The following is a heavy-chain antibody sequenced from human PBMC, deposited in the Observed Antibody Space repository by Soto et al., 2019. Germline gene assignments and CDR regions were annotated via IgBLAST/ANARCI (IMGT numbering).Heavy chain of an antibody. V-gene: IGHV4-39*01. CDR1: VDSISSSWYH. J-gene: IGHJ4*02. CDR3: DRQRTTVVTQAYFDH. CDR2: IYYSGRT. Sequence: SETLSLSCAVSVDSISSSWYHWVCLAQPPGKGVEWIGSIYYSGRTYYNPSYKSQVTISIDTAKNQYSLKLSSVTATDTAVYYCDRQRTTVVTQAYFDHWGQGALVTVSS. D-gene: IGHD2-21*02.